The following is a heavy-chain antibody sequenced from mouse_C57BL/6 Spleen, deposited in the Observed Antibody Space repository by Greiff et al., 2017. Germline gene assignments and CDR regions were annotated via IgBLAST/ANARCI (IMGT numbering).Heavy chain of an antibody. CDR1: GFTFSSYA. J-gene: IGHJ4*01. CDR3: TRAKIYYDYDVYAVDY. V-gene: IGHV5-9-1*02. CDR2: ISSGGDYT. D-gene: IGHD2-4*01. Sequence: EVKLMESGEGLVKPGGSLKLSCAASGFTFSSYAMSWVRQTPEKRLEWVAYISSGGDYTYYADTVKGRFTISRDNSRNTLYLQMSSLKSEDTAMYYCTRAKIYYDYDVYAVDYWGQGTSVTVSS.